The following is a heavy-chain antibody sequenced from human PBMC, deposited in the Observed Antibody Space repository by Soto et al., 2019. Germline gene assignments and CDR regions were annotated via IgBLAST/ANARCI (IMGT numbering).Heavy chain of an antibody. CDR2: ISGSGGST. V-gene: IGHV3-23*01. J-gene: IGHJ3*02. D-gene: IGHD3-16*01. CDR1: GFTFSSYA. Sequence: GGSLRLSCAASGFTFSSYAMSWVRQAPGKGLEWVSAISGSGGSTYYADSVKGRFTISRDNSKNTLYLQMNSLRAEDKAVDDYARSKIGDGGAFEIWGQGTMVTVSS. CDR3: ARSKIGDGGAFEI.